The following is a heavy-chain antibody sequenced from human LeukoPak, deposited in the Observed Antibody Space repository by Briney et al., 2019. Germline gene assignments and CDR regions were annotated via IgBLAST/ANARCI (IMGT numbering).Heavy chain of an antibody. Sequence: SETLSLTCTVSGGSISSSSYYWGWIRQPPGKGLEWIGSIYYSGSTYYNPSLKSRVTISVDTSKNQFSLKLSSVTAADTAVYYCARTGIAAAGTNYFDYWGQGTLVTVSS. CDR1: GGSISSSSYY. V-gene: IGHV4-39*07. J-gene: IGHJ4*02. CDR3: ARTGIAAAGTNYFDY. D-gene: IGHD6-13*01. CDR2: IYYSGST.